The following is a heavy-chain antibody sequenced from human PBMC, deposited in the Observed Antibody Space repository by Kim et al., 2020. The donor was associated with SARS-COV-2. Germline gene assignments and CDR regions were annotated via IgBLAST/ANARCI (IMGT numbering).Heavy chain of an antibody. V-gene: IGHV3-73*01. CDR1: GFTFSGSA. CDR3: ALEGDYYGMAV. Sequence: GGSLRLSCAASGFTFSGSAMHWVRQASGRGLEWIGRIRSKVNDYATTYDVSVRGRFTVSRDDSKKTTYLQMNSLRTEDTAMYYCALEGDYYGMAVWGQGTTVTVSS. J-gene: IGHJ6*02. D-gene: IGHD1-1*01. CDR2: IRSKVNDYAT.